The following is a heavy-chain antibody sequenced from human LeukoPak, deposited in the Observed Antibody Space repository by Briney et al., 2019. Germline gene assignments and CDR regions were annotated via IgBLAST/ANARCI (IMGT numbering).Heavy chain of an antibody. D-gene: IGHD5-18*01. V-gene: IGHV4-61*02. CDR3: ARDAGYSYGYSFYYFDY. CDR2: IYTSGST. Sequence: PSETLSLTCTVSGGSISSGSYYWSWIRQPAGKGLEWIGRIYTSGSTNYNPSLKSRVTISVDTSKNQFSLRLSSVTAADTALYYCARDAGYSYGYSFYYFDYWGQGTLVTVSS. CDR1: GGSISSGSYY. J-gene: IGHJ4*02.